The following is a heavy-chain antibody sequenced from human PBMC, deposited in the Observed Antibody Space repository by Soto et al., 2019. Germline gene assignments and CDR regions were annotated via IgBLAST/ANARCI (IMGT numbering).Heavy chain of an antibody. CDR3: ATQRGSAHFLIAPFHS. V-gene: IGHV3-23*01. D-gene: IGHD2-15*01. Sequence: EVQLLESGGGLVQPGGSLRLSCAASGFTFSSYAMSWVRQAPGKGLEWVSAITGSGDYTYYADSVRGRLTISRDNSKNMLVLQMSSLRVEDTAVYYCATQRGSAHFLIAPFHSWGQGTLVTVSS. CDR1: GFTFSSYA. CDR2: ITGSGDYT. J-gene: IGHJ4*02.